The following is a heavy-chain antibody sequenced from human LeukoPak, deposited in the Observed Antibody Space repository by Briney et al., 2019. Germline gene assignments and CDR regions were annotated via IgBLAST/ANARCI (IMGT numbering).Heavy chain of an antibody. CDR1: GGTFNSFA. CDR2: IIPIYPTT. Sequence: SVKVSCKASGGTFNSFALSWVRQAPGQGLEWMGGIIPIYPTTEYAQKFQGRVTISADESRGTVSIELSNLRSDDTAVYYCARASFPFLEWTTSIPFDVWGQGTVVIVSS. CDR3: ARASFPFLEWTTSIPFDV. V-gene: IGHV1-69*13. D-gene: IGHD3-3*02. J-gene: IGHJ3*01.